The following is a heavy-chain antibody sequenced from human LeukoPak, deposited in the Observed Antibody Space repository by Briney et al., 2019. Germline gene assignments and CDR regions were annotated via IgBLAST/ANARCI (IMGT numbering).Heavy chain of an antibody. V-gene: IGHV4-61*05. CDR2: IYYSGST. CDR3: ARRGDYVWGSYRYTPNFYLDY. J-gene: IGHJ4*02. D-gene: IGHD3-16*02. Sequence: SETLSLTCTVSGDSISSSNCYWGWIRQPPGKGLEWIGYIYYSGSTNYNPSLKSRVTISVDTSKNQFSLKLSSVTAADTAVYYCARRGDYVWGSYRYTPNFYLDYWGQGTLVTVSS. CDR1: GDSISSSNCY.